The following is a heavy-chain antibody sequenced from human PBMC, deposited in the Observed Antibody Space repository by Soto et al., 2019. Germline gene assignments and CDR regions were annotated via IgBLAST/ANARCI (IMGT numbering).Heavy chain of an antibody. Sequence: QVQLVQSGAEVRKPGSSVKVSCKGSGGTFINYPISWVRQAPGRGPEWMGGIIPILGTANYAQMFQDKLTISADASTNTAYMELTNLRSEDTAMYYCAKVFCSRGSCSLDSWGHGTLVAVSS. V-gene: IGHV1-69*01. D-gene: IGHD2-15*01. CDR1: GGTFINYP. CDR3: AKVFCSRGSCSLDS. CDR2: IIPILGTA. J-gene: IGHJ5*01.